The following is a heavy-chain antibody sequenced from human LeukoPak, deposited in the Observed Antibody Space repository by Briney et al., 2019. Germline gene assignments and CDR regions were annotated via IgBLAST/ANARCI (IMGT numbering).Heavy chain of an antibody. CDR3: ARAGSTSESFDP. J-gene: IGHJ5*02. Sequence: PSETLSLTCTVSGGSISSSSYYWGWIRQPPGKGLEWIGSIYYSGSTYYNPSLKSRVTISVDTSKNQFSLKLSSVTAADTAVYYCARAGSTSESFDPWGQGTLVTVSS. CDR2: IYYSGST. D-gene: IGHD2-2*01. CDR1: GGSISSSSYY. V-gene: IGHV4-39*07.